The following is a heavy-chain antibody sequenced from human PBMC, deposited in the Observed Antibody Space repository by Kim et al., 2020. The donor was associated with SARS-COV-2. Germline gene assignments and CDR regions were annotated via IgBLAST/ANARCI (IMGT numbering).Heavy chain of an antibody. CDR2: IRSKVYYYAT. D-gene: IGHD2-15*01. Sequence: GGSLRLSCAASGFTFSDSPMHWVRQASGKGLEWVGPIRSKVYYYATSYAASVKGRFTISRDDSESTAYLQKNSLKTEDTAEDYCTRILVRTLASRDAF. J-gene: IGHJ3*01. CDR3: TRILVRTLASRDAF. V-gene: IGHV3-73*01. CDR1: GFTFSDSP.